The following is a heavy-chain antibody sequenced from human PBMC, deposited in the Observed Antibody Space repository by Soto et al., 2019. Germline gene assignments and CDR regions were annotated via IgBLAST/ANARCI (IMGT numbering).Heavy chain of an antibody. D-gene: IGHD5-18*01. Sequence: SETLSLTCSVSGGSISNYYWSWIRQPPGKGLEWIGFILYSGSTKYSPSLKSRVTISVDTSKNQFSLKLSSVTAADTAVYYCARWLQPNPGYLDYWGLGTLVTVSS. V-gene: IGHV4-59*08. CDR1: GGSISNYY. J-gene: IGHJ4*02. CDR3: ARWLQPNPGYLDY. CDR2: ILYSGST.